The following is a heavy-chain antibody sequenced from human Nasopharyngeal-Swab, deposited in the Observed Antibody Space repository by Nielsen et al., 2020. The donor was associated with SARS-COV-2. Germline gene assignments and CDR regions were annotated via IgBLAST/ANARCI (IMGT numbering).Heavy chain of an antibody. CDR2: VYPGDSDT. D-gene: IGHD2-15*01. CDR1: GYSFIQYW. V-gene: IGHV5-51*01. CDR3: VRRGCVTSSCPSSFDF. J-gene: IGHJ4*02. Sequence: GGSLRLSCEASGYSFIQYWVGWVRQMPGKGLEWMGIVYPGDSDTRYSPSFQGQVTISADNGFNTVYLQWSSLKSSDTAMYYCVRRGCVTSSCPSSFDFWGQGTLVTVSS.